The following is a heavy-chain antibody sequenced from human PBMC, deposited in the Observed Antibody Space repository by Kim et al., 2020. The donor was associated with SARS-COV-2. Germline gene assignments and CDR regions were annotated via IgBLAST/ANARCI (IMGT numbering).Heavy chain of an antibody. J-gene: IGHJ4*02. CDR2: NK. V-gene: IGHV3-30*03. CDR3: ASESSSWYQ. D-gene: IGHD6-13*01. Sequence: NKYDADSVKGRFTISGDNSRNTLYLQMKSVRAEDTAVYYCASESSSWYQWGQGTLGTVSS.